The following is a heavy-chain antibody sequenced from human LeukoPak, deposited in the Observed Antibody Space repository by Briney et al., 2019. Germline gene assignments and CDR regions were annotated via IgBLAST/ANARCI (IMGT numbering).Heavy chain of an antibody. CDR1: GFTFSSYS. Sequence: GGSLRLSCAASGFTFSSYSMNWVRQAPGKGLEWVSSISSSSSYIYYADSVKGRFTISRDNAKNSLYLQTNSLRAEDTAVYYCARGGSSSSFFDYWGQGTLVTVSS. CDR3: ARGGSSSSFFDY. D-gene: IGHD6-6*01. J-gene: IGHJ4*02. CDR2: ISSSSSYI. V-gene: IGHV3-21*01.